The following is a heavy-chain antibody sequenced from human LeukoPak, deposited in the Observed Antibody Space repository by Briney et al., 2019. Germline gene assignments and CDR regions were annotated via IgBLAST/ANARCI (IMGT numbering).Heavy chain of an antibody. J-gene: IGHJ4*02. Sequence: SETLSLTCSVSGGSFSSVTLYWSWVRQPAGKGLEWIGRGNARGSTDSNPSLRSRVTVSVDTSKNQVSLRLSSVTAADTAVYYCARESTGTGRYNWYDLWGQGTLVTVSS. CDR3: ARESTGTGRYNWYDL. V-gene: IGHV4-61*02. CDR2: GNARGST. CDR1: GGSFSSVTLY. D-gene: IGHD5-24*01.